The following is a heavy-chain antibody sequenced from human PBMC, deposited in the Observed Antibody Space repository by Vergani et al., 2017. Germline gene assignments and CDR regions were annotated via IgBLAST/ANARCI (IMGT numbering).Heavy chain of an antibody. Sequence: QVQLVQSGAEVKKPGASVKVSCKASGYTFTGYYMHWVRQAPGQGLEWMGWINPNSGGTNYAQKFQGRVTMTRDTSISTAYMELRSLRSDDTAVYYCAREIQTTVTRGWFDPWGQGTLVTVSS. CDR3: AREIQTTVTRGWFDP. J-gene: IGHJ5*02. D-gene: IGHD4-11*01. CDR2: INPNSGGT. V-gene: IGHV1-2*02. CDR1: GYTFTGYY.